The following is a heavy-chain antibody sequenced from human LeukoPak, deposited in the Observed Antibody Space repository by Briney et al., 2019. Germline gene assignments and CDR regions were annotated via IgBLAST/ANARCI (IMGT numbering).Heavy chain of an antibody. V-gene: IGHV1-46*01. Sequence: ASVKVSCKASGYTFTSYYMHWVRQAPGQGLEWMGIINPSGGSTSYAQKFQGRVTITRNTSISTAYMELSSLRSEDTAVYYCAILIPLYDSSGYYRTSGFDYWGQGTLVTVSS. D-gene: IGHD3-22*01. CDR2: INPSGGST. CDR1: GYTFTSYY. CDR3: AILIPLYDSSGYYRTSGFDY. J-gene: IGHJ4*02.